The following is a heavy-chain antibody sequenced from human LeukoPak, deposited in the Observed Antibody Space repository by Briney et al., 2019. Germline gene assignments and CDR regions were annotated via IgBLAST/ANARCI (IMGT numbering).Heavy chain of an antibody. CDR2: IYSGGST. J-gene: IGHJ4*02. CDR3: AKEGRTGTRGGDFDY. D-gene: IGHD1-7*01. V-gene: IGHV3-53*05. CDR1: GFTVSSNY. Sequence: PGGSLRLSCAASGFTVSSNYMSWVRQAPGKGLEWVSVIYSGGSTYYADSVKGRFTISRDNSKKTLYLQMNSLRAEDTAVYYFAKEGRTGTRGGDFDYWGQGTLVTVSS.